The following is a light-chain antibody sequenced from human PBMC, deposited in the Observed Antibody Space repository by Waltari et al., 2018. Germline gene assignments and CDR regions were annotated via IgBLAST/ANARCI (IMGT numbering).Light chain of an antibody. CDR3: QQYDSYWT. Sequence: DIQMTQSPSTLSASVGDRVTITCRASQSVNSWVAWYQQKPRKAPKLLIFKACNLESGGPSRFSGSGSGTEFTLTISSLQPDDFATYHCQQYDSYWTFGQGTKVEIK. CDR1: QSVNSW. CDR2: KAC. V-gene: IGKV1-5*03. J-gene: IGKJ1*01.